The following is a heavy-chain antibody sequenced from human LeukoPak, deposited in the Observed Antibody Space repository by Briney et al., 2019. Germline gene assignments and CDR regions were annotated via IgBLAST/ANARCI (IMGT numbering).Heavy chain of an antibody. D-gene: IGHD2-2*03. CDR2: IYYSGST. J-gene: IGHJ3*02. Sequence: PSETLSLTCIVSGGSISSGGYYWSWIRQHPGKGLEWIGYIYYSGSTYYNPSLKSRVTISVDTSKNQFSLKLSSVTAADTAVYYCARAGYCSSTSCYEGAFDIWGQGTMVTVSS. CDR3: ARAGYCSSTSCYEGAFDI. V-gene: IGHV4-31*03. CDR1: GGSISSGGYY.